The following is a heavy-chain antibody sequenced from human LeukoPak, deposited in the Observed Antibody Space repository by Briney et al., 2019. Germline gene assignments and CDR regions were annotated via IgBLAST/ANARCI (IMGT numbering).Heavy chain of an antibody. V-gene: IGHV1-18*01. CDR1: GYTFTSYG. D-gene: IGHD3-3*01. CDR3: ARDRGPRDFWSGSNFDY. CDR2: ISAYNGNT. Sequence: ASVKVSCKASGYTFTSYGISWVRQAPGQGLEWMGWISAYNGNTNYAQKPQGRVTMTTDTSTSTAYMELRSLRSDDTAVYYCARDRGPRDFWSGSNFDYCGQGTLVTVSS. J-gene: IGHJ4*02.